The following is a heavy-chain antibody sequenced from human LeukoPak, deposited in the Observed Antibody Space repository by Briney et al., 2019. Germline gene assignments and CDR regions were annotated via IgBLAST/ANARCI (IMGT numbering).Heavy chain of an antibody. D-gene: IGHD6-13*01. V-gene: IGHV3-33*01. CDR2: IWYDGSNK. J-gene: IGHJ4*02. CDR3: AGVIAAAGYDY. CDR1: GFTFSSYG. Sequence: GRSLRLSCAASGFTFSSYGMHWVRRAPGKGLEWVAVIWYDGSNKYYADSVKGRFTISRDNSKNTLYLQMNSLRAEDTAVYYCAGVIAAAGYDYWGQGTLVTVSS.